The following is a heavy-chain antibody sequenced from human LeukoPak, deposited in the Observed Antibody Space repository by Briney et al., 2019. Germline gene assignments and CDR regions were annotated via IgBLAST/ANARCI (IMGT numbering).Heavy chain of an antibody. CDR3: ARSLYLGHSYDAFDL. J-gene: IGHJ3*01. D-gene: IGHD5/OR15-5a*01. V-gene: IGHV3-48*02. CDR1: RFTFSTYG. Sequence: PGGSLRLSCAASRFTFSTYGMIWVRQAPGKGLEWISYISSSGSSKYYADSVKGRFTISRDNAKNSLFLQMNSLRDDDTAVYYCARSLYLGHSYDAFDLWGQGTMVTVSS. CDR2: ISSSGSSK.